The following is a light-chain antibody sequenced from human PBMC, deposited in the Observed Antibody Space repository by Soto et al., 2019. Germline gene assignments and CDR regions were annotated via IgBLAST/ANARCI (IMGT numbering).Light chain of an antibody. Sequence: ELVWTQSPGPLSLSPGARATFSCRASQSVSSNYLAWYQKKAGQAPRILIYGASSRATGIPDRFSGSGSGTEFNLTISRLETEDFAVYDCQQYGGSPRTFGQGTKVDIK. CDR2: GAS. J-gene: IGKJ1*01. CDR3: QQYGGSPRT. V-gene: IGKV3-20*01. CDR1: QSVSSNY.